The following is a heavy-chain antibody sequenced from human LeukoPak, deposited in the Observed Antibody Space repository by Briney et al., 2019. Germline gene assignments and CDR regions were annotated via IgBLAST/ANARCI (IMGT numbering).Heavy chain of an antibody. D-gene: IGHD6-19*01. CDR1: GGSFSGYY. V-gene: IGHV4-59*01. CDR2: IYYSGSA. J-gene: IGHJ4*02. CDR3: ARDTHSSGWSY. Sequence: SETLSLTCAVYGGSFSGYYWSWIRQPPGKGLEWIGYIYYSGSANYNPSLKSRVTISVDTSKKQFFLKLSSVTAADTAVYYCARDTHSSGWSYWGQGTLVTVSS.